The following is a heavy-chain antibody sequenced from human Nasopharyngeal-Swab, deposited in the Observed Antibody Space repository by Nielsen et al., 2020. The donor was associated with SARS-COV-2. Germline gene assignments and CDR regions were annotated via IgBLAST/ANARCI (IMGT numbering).Heavy chain of an antibody. V-gene: IGHV3-9*01. CDR3: AKDATENSYYDILTGNYFDY. Sequence: GGSLRLSCAASGFTFDDDAMHWVRQAPGKGLEGVSGISWNSGSIGYADSVKGRFTISRDNAKNSLYLQMNSLRAEDTALYYCAKDATENSYYDILTGNYFDYWGQGTLVTVSS. D-gene: IGHD3-9*01. J-gene: IGHJ4*02. CDR1: GFTFDDDA. CDR2: ISWNSGSI.